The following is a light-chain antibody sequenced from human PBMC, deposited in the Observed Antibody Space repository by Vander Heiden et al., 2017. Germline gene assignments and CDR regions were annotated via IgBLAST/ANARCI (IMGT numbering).Light chain of an antibody. CDR3: QQNGSTPPGT. V-gene: IGKV4-1*01. CDR1: QSVLCSCNNKNY. CDR2: WAS. J-gene: IGKJ1*01. Sequence: DIVMTQSPDSLAVSLGERATIDCKSSQSVLCSCNNKNYLAWYQQKPGQPPKLLIYWASTRDSGVPDRFSGRGSGTDFPLTISRLQAEDVAVYYCQQNGSTPPGTFGQGTKVEIK.